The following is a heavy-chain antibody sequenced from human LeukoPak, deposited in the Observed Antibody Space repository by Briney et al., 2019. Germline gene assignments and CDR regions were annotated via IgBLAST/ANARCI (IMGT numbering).Heavy chain of an antibody. J-gene: IGHJ4*02. CDR1: GFTFSSYG. Sequence: GGSLRLSCAASGFTFSSYGMHWVRQAPGKGLEWVAVIWYDGSNKCYADSVKGRFTISRDNSKNTLYLQMNSLRAEDTAVYYCARARPFSSGYYCLDYWGQGTLVTVSS. D-gene: IGHD3-22*01. V-gene: IGHV3-33*01. CDR3: ARARPFSSGYYCLDY. CDR2: IWYDGSNK.